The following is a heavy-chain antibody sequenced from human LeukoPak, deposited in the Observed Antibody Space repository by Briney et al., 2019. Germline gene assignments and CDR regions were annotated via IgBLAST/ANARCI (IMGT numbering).Heavy chain of an antibody. D-gene: IGHD1-7*01. CDR1: GGSVSSGSYY. CDR2: FHISGNS. CDR3: ARLDWNYGFDY. V-gene: IGHV4-61*02. J-gene: IGHJ4*02. Sequence: PSQTLSLTCSVSGGSVSSGSYYWSWIRRPAGKGLEWIGRFHISGNSNYNPSLKSRVTISLDTSKNHFFLNLSSVTATDTAVYYCARLDWNYGFDYWGQGTLVTVSS.